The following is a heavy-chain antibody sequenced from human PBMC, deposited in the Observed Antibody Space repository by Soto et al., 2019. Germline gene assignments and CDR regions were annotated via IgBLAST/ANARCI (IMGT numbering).Heavy chain of an antibody. D-gene: IGHD1-26*01. CDR3: ARGAYYYYYYGMDV. V-gene: IGHV1-3*01. Sequence: DSVKVSCKASGYTFTSYAMHWVRQAPGQRLEWMGWINAGNGNTKYSQKFQGRVTITRDTSASTAYMELSSLRSEDTAVYYCARGAYYYYYYGMDVWGQGTTVTV. CDR2: INAGNGNT. CDR1: GYTFTSYA. J-gene: IGHJ6*02.